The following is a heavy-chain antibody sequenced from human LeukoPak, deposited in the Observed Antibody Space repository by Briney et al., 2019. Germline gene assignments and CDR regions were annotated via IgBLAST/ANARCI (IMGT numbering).Heavy chain of an antibody. CDR2: INPNSGGT. CDR3: ARVYSAGYYGSGSYDY. Sequence: ASVKVSCKASGYTFTGYYMHWVRQAPGQGLEWMGWINPNSGGTNYAQKFQGRVTMTRDTSISTAYMELSRLRSDDTAVYYCARVYSAGYYGSGSYDYWGQGTLVTVSS. D-gene: IGHD3-10*01. V-gene: IGHV1-2*02. CDR1: GYTFTGYY. J-gene: IGHJ4*02.